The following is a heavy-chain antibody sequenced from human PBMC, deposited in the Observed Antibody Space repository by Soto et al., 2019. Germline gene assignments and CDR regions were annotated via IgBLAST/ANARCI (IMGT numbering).Heavy chain of an antibody. D-gene: IGHD2-2*01. CDR3: AREGFGYQLLFSDWFDP. V-gene: IGHV5-51*01. Sequence: GESLKISCKGSGYSFTSYWIGWVRQMPGKGLEWMGIIYPGDSDTRYSPSFQGQVTISADKSISTAYLQWSSLRAEDTAVYYCAREGFGYQLLFSDWFDPWGQGTLVTVSS. CDR1: GYSFTSYW. J-gene: IGHJ5*02. CDR2: IYPGDSDT.